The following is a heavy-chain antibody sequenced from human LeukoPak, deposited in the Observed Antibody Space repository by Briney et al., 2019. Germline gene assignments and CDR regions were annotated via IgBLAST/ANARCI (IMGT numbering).Heavy chain of an antibody. CDR1: GFTFSSYG. CDR2: IRYDGSNK. J-gene: IGHJ4*02. D-gene: IGHD3-22*01. V-gene: IGHV3-30*02. CDR3: AKKGYDSSGYYYYYFDY. Sequence: GGSLRLSYAASGFTFSSYGMHWVRQAPGKGLEWVAFIRYDGSNKYYADSVKGRFTISRDNSKNTLYLQMNSLRAEDTAVYYCAKKGYDSSGYYYYYFDYWGQGTLVTVSS.